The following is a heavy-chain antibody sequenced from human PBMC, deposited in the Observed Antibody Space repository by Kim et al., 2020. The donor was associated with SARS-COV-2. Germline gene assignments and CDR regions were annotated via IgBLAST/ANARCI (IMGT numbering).Heavy chain of an antibody. J-gene: IGHJ3*02. CDR1: GGSISSSSYY. V-gene: IGHV4-39*01. CDR2: IYYSGST. D-gene: IGHD1-26*01. CDR3: ARYSGSYYGAFDI. Sequence: SETLSLTCTVSGGSISSSSYYWGWIRQPPGKGLEWIGSIYYSGSTYYNPSLKSRVTISVDTSKNQFSLKLSSVTAADTAVYYCARYSGSYYGAFDIWGQG.